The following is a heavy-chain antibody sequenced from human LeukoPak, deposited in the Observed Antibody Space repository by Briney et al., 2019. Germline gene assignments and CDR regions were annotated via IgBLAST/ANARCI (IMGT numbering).Heavy chain of an antibody. Sequence: GGSLRLSCAASGFTFSDYYMSWIRQAPGKGLEWVSYISSSGSTIYYADSVKGRFTISRDNAKNSLYLQMNSLRAEDTAVYYCARDPSGSKYYDILAYYFDYWGQGTLVTVSS. CDR3: ARDPSGSKYYDILAYYFDY. CDR2: ISSSGSTI. D-gene: IGHD3-9*01. J-gene: IGHJ4*02. V-gene: IGHV3-11*01. CDR1: GFTFSDYY.